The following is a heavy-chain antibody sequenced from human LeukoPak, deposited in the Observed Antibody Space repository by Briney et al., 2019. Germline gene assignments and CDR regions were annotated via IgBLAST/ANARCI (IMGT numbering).Heavy chain of an antibody. J-gene: IGHJ4*02. V-gene: IGHV4-34*01. Sequence: SETLSLTCAVYGGSFSGYYWSWIRQPPGKGLEWIGETNHSGSTNYNPSLKSRVTISVDTSKNQFSLKLSSVTAADTAVYYCARPLQNDYGDPGFDYWGQGTLVTVSS. CDR2: TNHSGST. CDR3: ARPLQNDYGDPGFDY. D-gene: IGHD4-17*01. CDR1: GGSFSGYY.